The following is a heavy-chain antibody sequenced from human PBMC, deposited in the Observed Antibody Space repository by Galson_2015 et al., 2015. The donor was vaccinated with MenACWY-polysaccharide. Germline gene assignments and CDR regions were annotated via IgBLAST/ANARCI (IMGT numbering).Heavy chain of an antibody. V-gene: IGHV1-18*04. CDR1: GSIFTNYG. J-gene: IGHJ4*02. CDR2: VSAYKGNT. CDR3: ARDGMRDNWNYLDY. D-gene: IGHD2-15*01. Sequence: SVKVSCKASGSIFTNYGFSWVRQAPGQRLQWMGWVSAYKGNTNYAQNFQDRVTMTTDTSTTTAFMELRSLTSDDTAIYYCARDGMRDNWNYLDYWGQGTLVTVSS.